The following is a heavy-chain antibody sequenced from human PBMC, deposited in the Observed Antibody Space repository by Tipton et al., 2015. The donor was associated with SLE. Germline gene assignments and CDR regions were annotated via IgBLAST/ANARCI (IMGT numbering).Heavy chain of an antibody. CDR3: ARWFVDYCSVDSCPNWFDP. D-gene: IGHD2-15*01. CDR1: GGSISSDRYY. V-gene: IGHV4-61*09. CDR2: IHTSGST. J-gene: IGHJ5*02. Sequence: TLSLTCTVSGGSISSDRYYWSWTRQPAGKGLEWIGHIHTSGSTKYNPSLKRRVTISVDTSKNQVSLRLSSVTAADMAVYYCARWFVDYCSVDSCPNWFDPWGQGTLVTVFS.